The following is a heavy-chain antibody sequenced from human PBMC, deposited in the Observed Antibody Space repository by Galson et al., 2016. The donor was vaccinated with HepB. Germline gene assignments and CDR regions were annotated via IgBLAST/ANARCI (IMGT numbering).Heavy chain of an antibody. CDR3: ARRASIVVEVASHQRTVSGYFDL. CDR1: GFTFSSYA. Sequence: SLRLSCAASGFTFSSYAMSWVRQAPGKGLEWVSAISGSGGSTYYADSVKGRFTISRDNSKNTLYVQMNSLRAEDTAVYYCARRASIVVEVASHQRTVSGYFDLWGRGTLVTVSS. J-gene: IGHJ2*01. CDR2: ISGSGGST. V-gene: IGHV3-23*01. D-gene: IGHD2-15*01.